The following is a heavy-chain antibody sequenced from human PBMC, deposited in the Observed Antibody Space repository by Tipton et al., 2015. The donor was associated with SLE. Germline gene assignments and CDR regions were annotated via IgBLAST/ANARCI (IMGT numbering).Heavy chain of an antibody. D-gene: IGHD3-3*01. V-gene: IGHV4-59*12. CDR2: FYDSGDSGSS. J-gene: IGHJ4*02. CDR3: ASGTLEWSHEPDY. Sequence: TLSLTCTVSGSSLTGSYWSWIRQPPGKGLEWIGYFYDSGDSGSSNFNPSLKSRATISAGKSKNQFSLTLSFVTAADTAMFYCASGTLEWSHEPDYWGQGTLVTVSS. CDR1: GSSLTGSY.